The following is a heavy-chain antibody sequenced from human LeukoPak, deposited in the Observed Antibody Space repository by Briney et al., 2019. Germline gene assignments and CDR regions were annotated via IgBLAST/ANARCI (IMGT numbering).Heavy chain of an antibody. D-gene: IGHD3-22*01. CDR1: GYSFTSYW. CDR2: IYPGDSDT. CDR3: ARRLTYDSRAYYCLDY. Sequence: GESLKISCKGSGYSFTSYWIGWVRQKPGKGLEWMGIIYPGDSDTRYSPSFQGQVTISADKSISTAYLQWSSLKASDTAMYYCARRLTYDSRAYYCLDYWGQGTLVTVSS. J-gene: IGHJ4*02. V-gene: IGHV5-51*01.